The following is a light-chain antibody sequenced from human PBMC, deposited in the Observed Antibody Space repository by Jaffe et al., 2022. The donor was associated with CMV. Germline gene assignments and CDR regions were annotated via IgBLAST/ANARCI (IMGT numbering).Light chain of an antibody. Sequence: YEVTQPPSVSVSPGQTATITCSGENLGDKHPSWYQQRPGQSPVLVIFQENKRPSGIPERFSGSNSGNTATLTISGTQPMDEAEYYCQAWDSNTAVFGGGTKLTVL. CDR1: NLGDKH. V-gene: IGLV3-1*01. J-gene: IGLJ2*01. CDR2: QEN. CDR3: QAWDSNTAV.